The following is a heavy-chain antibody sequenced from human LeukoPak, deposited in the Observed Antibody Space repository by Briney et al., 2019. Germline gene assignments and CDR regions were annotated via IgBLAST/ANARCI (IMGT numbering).Heavy chain of an antibody. CDR2: IYYSGST. D-gene: IGHD6-13*01. J-gene: IGHJ6*03. V-gene: IGHV4-59*12. CDR3: ARGSGSSHPYYYYYYYMDV. Sequence: PSETLSLTCTVSGGSISSYYWSWIRQPPGKGLEWIGYIYYSGSTSYNPSLKSRVTISVDTSKNQFSLKLSSVTAADTAVYYCARGSGSSHPYYYYYYYMDVWGKGTTVTISS. CDR1: GGSISSYY.